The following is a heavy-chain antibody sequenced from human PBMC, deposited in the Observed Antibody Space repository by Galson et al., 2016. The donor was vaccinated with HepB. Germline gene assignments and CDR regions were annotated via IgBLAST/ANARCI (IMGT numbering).Heavy chain of an antibody. J-gene: IGHJ3*01. CDR2: INYRGEST. CDR1: GFTFSNHD. D-gene: IGHD7-27*01. V-gene: IGHV3-23*01. CDR3: VKDPNWEAGC. Sequence: SLRLSCAASGFTFSNHDMNWVRQAPGKGLEYISNINYRGESTSYVDSVKGRFTISRDNSRNTLYLQMDNLRAEDTAIYYCVKDPNWEAGCWGQGTMVIVSS.